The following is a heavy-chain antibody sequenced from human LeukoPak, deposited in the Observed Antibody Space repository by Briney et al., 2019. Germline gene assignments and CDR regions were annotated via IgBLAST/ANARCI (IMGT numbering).Heavy chain of an antibody. V-gene: IGHV3-7*03. CDR2: INQNEVVK. CDR1: GFMFGDYW. J-gene: IGHJ4*02. CDR3: TRTVNAASDF. Sequence: SGGSLRLSCVASGFMFGDYWMRWVRQAPGEGLEWVASINQNEVVKYYVDSVKGRFTISRDNAKTSLFLQMTRLRIDGTAMYYCTRTVNAASDFWGQGTLVTVYS. D-gene: IGHD2-15*01.